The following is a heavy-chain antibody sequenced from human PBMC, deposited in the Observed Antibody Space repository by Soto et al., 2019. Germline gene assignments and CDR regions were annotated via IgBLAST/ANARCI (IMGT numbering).Heavy chain of an antibody. D-gene: IGHD4-17*01. Sequence: SLTCAVSGYSISSVYYWGWIRQTPGKGLEWIASIYHSGSTYYNPSLKSRVTISVDTSKNQFSLKLTSVTAADTAVYYCARGAATVTPGWFDPRGQGIMVTVSS. CDR2: IYHSGST. CDR3: ARGAATVTPGWFDP. CDR1: GYSISSVYY. V-gene: IGHV4-38-2*01. J-gene: IGHJ5*02.